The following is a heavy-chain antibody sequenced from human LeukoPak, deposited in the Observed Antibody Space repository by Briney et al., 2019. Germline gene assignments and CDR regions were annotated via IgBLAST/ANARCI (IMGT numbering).Heavy chain of an antibody. Sequence: ASVKVSCKASGYTFTGYYMHWVRQAPRQGLEWMGWINPSGGGTNYAQRFQGRVTMTRDTSISTAYMELSRLRSDDTAVYYCATEVAPGAPLSDAFDIWGQGTMVTVSS. J-gene: IGHJ3*02. CDR3: ATEVAPGAPLSDAFDI. V-gene: IGHV1-2*02. CDR2: INPSGGGT. D-gene: IGHD2-15*01. CDR1: GYTFTGYY.